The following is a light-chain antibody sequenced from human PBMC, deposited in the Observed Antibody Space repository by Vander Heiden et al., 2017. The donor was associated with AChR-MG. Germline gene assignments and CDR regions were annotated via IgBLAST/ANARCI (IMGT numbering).Light chain of an antibody. CDR1: SPDIGDNTY. Sequence: QSALTQPPSASGSPGQSVTISCPGTSPDIGDNTYVSWYQPPPGEAPNLIVFYVNKRASEIPDRFSGSKSGNTASPTISGLQADEEANYFCSSYASSNTFVFGSGTKVTVL. J-gene: IGLJ1*01. CDR2: YVN. CDR3: SSYASSNTFV. V-gene: IGLV2-8*01.